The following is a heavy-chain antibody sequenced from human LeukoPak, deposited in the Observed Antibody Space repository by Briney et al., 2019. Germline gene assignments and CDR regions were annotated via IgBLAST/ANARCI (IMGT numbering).Heavy chain of an antibody. CDR1: GYTFTGYY. J-gene: IGHJ4*02. Sequence: ASVKVSCKASGYTFTGYYMHWVRQAPGQGLEWMGRINPNSGGTNYAQKFQGRVTMTRDTSISTAYMELSRLRSDDTAVYYCARSRYSIVGATTFDYWGQGTLVTVSS. CDR2: INPNSGGT. V-gene: IGHV1-2*06. CDR3: ARSRYSIVGATTFDY. D-gene: IGHD1-26*01.